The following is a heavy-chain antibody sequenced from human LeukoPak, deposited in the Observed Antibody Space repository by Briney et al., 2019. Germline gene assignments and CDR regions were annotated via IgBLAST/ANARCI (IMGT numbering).Heavy chain of an antibody. CDR1: GFTFSNYR. D-gene: IGHD3-10*01. Sequence: GGSLRLSCSASGFTFSNYRMHWVRQAPGKGLEWVSYISSSPSTRYYADSVRGRFTISRDNAKNSLYLQMNSLRDEDTAVYYCARSSYGSGSYYNTPFDYWGQGTLVTVSS. V-gene: IGHV3-48*02. J-gene: IGHJ4*02. CDR3: ARSSYGSGSYYNTPFDY. CDR2: ISSSPSTR.